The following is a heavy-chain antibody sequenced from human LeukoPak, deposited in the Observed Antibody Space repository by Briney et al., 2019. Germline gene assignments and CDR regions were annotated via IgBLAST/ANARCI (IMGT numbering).Heavy chain of an antibody. D-gene: IGHD1-26*01. Sequence: GGSLRLSCAASGFTFSNAWMSWVRQAPGKGLEWVGRIKSKPDGGAIDYAAPVKGRFIISRDDSKDMLYLQMNSLKTKDTGVYYCTRDKLELRQFDYWGQGTLVTVSS. J-gene: IGHJ4*02. CDR1: GFTFSNAW. CDR3: TRDKLELRQFDY. V-gene: IGHV3-15*01. CDR2: IKSKPDGGAI.